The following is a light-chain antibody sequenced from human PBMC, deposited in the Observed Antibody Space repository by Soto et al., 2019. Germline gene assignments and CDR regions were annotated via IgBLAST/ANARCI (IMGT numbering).Light chain of an antibody. CDR1: QDITNY. CDR3: QQYDYLPYT. CDR2: DAS. Sequence: DIQMTQSPSSLSASVGDRVTITCQASQDITNYLNWYQQKPGKAPKLLIYDASNLETGVPSRFSGSGSGTDFTFTINSLQPEDIATYYCQQYDYLPYTFGQGTKLEIK. V-gene: IGKV1-33*01. J-gene: IGKJ2*01.